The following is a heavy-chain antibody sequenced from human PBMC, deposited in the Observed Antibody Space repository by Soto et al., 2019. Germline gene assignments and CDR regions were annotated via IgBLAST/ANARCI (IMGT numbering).Heavy chain of an antibody. CDR2: IYYSGST. CDR1: GGSISSSSYY. Sequence: PSETLSLTCTVSGGSISSSSYYWAWIRQPPGKGLEWIGTIYYSGSTYYNPSLKSRVTISVDTSTSQFSRKLSSVTAADTAVYYCASLLYYDSSGFYHSFDYWGQGTLVTIS. CDR3: ASLLYYDSSGFYHSFDY. D-gene: IGHD3-22*01. J-gene: IGHJ4*02. V-gene: IGHV4-39*01.